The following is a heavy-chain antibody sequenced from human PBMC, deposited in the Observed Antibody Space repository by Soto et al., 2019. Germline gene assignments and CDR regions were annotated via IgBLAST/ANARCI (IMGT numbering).Heavy chain of an antibody. CDR3: ARASTGTLVFGY. D-gene: IGHD1-1*01. J-gene: IGHJ4*02. CDR2: IIPSFVTA. Sequence: QVQLVQSGAEVKKPGSSVKVSCKASGGTFSSYAISWVRQAPGQGLEWMGGIIPSFVTANYAQKFQGRVTLTADEPTSTAYMELRSLRSEDTAVYYCARASTGTLVFGYWGQGTLVTVSS. CDR1: GGTFSSYA. V-gene: IGHV1-69*12.